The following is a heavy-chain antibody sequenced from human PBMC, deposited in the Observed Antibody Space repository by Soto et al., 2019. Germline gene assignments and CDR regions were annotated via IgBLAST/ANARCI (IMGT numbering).Heavy chain of an antibody. D-gene: IGHD2-15*01. CDR1: GYTFTSYD. CDR2: MNPNSGNT. J-gene: IGHJ6*02. CDR3: ARSIDLQYIVVVVAASYGMDV. Sequence: ASVKVSCKASGYTFTSYDINWVRQATGQGLEWMGWMNPNSGNTGYAQKFRGRVTMTRNTSISTAYMELSSLRSEDTAVYYCARSIDLQYIVVVVAASYGMDVWGQGTTVTVSS. V-gene: IGHV1-8*01.